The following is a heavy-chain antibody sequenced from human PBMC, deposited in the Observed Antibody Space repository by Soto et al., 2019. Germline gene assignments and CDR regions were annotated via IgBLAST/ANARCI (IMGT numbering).Heavy chain of an antibody. CDR3: ASLIAAAQNYYYGMDV. CDR2: IIPIFGTA. J-gene: IGHJ6*02. D-gene: IGHD6-13*01. Sequence: QVQLVQSGAEVKKPGSSVKVSCKASGGTFSSYAISWVRQAPGQGLEWMGGIIPIFGTANYAQKFQGRVTITADESTSTAYMELSSLRSEDTAVYDCASLIAAAQNYYYGMDVWGQGTTVTVSS. V-gene: IGHV1-69*12. CDR1: GGTFSSYA.